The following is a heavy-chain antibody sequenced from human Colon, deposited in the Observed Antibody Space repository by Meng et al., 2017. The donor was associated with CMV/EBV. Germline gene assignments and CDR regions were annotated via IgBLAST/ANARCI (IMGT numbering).Heavy chain of an antibody. J-gene: IGHJ4*02. CDR3: APDGGLRVANYFEH. D-gene: IGHD5-12*01. V-gene: IGHV3-30*13. CDR2: TSFDGGHA. CDR1: GLTFNNYG. Sequence: GGSLRLSCEVSGLTFNNYGMHWVRQAPGKGLEWVAFTSFDGGHANLADSVKGRFTISRDNSKNRLYLQMSSLRGDDTAVYYCAPDGGLRVANYFEHWGQGTLVTVSS.